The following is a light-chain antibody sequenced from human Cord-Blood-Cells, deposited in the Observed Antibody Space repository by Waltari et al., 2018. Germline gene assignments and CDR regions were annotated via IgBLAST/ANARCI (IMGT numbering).Light chain of an antibody. CDR2: EVR. Sequence: QSALTQPPSPPGSPGQSVTISCTGTSSDVGGSNHVSWYQQHPGKAPKLMIYEVRTRPSGVPDRFSGSKSGNTASLTVSGLQAEDEADYYCSSYAGSNNFVFGTGTKVTVL. CDR1: SSDVGGSNH. CDR3: SSYAGSNNFV. V-gene: IGLV2-8*01. J-gene: IGLJ1*01.